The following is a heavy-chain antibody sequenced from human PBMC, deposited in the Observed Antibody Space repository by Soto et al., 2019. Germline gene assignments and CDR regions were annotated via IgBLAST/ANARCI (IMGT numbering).Heavy chain of an antibody. Sequence: QLQLQESGPGLVKPSETLSLTCTVSGGSISSSDYHWGWIRQPPGRGLEWIGSIYYSGSTYYNPSLKSRITISQDRSRNQVSLKLRSVTASDTAVYYCARHRGPTGPNYWGQGTLVTVSS. V-gene: IGHV4-39*01. CDR1: GGSISSSDYH. CDR3: ARHRGPTGPNY. J-gene: IGHJ4*02. D-gene: IGHD3-10*01. CDR2: IYYSGST.